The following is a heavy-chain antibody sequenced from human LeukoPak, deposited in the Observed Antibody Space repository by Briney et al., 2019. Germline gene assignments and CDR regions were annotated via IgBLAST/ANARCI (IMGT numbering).Heavy chain of an antibody. D-gene: IGHD2-2*01. CDR3: ARLYCSSTSCKSGNWFDP. V-gene: IGHV4-30-2*01. Sequence: PSETLSLTCTVSGGSIGSGGYYWSWIRQPPGKGLEWIGYIYHSGSTYYNPSLESRVTISVDRSKNQFSLKLSSVTAADTAVYYCARLYCSSTSCKSGNWFDPWGQGTLVTVSS. CDR1: GGSIGSGGYY. CDR2: IYHSGST. J-gene: IGHJ5*02.